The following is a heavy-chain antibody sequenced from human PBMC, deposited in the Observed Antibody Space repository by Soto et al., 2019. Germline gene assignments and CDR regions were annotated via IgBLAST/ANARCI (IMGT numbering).Heavy chain of an antibody. CDR3: AREAYSSSHSRWFDP. Sequence: SETLSLTCSVSGGSISSYYWSWIRQPPGKGLEWIGYIYYSGSTNYNLSLKSRVTISVDTSKNQFSLKLSSVTAADTAVYYCAREAYSSSHSRWFDPWGQGTLVTVSS. J-gene: IGHJ5*02. CDR1: GGSISSYY. CDR2: IYYSGST. V-gene: IGHV4-59*01. D-gene: IGHD6-19*01.